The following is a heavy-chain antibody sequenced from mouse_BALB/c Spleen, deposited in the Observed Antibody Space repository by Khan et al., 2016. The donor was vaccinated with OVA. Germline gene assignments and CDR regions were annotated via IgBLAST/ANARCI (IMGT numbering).Heavy chain of an antibody. J-gene: IGHJ3*01. V-gene: IGHV1-31*01. D-gene: IGHD1-1*01. Sequence: VQLKEAGPELMKPGASVKISCKASGYSFTSYYIHWMKQSHGKTLEWIGYIDPFNGASTYNQKFKVKATLTVAKSSNTAYMHLSSLASEDSAVYYCARHVSTSWFAYWGQGTLVTVSA. CDR3: ARHVSTSWFAY. CDR1: GYSFTSYY. CDR2: IDPFNGAS.